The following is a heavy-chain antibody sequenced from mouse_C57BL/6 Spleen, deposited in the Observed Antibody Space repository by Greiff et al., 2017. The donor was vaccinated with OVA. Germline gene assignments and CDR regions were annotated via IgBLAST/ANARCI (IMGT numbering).Heavy chain of an antibody. J-gene: IGHJ3*01. V-gene: IGHV1-59*01. D-gene: IGHD2-1*01. CDR1: GYTFTSYW. CDR2: IDPSDSYT. CDR3: ARGPYGNPFAY. Sequence: VQLQQPGAELVRPGTSVKLSCKASGYTFTSYWMHWVQQRPGQGLEWIGVIDPSDSYTNYNQKFKGKATLTVDTSSSTAYMQLSSLTSEDSAVYYCARGPYGNPFAYWGQGTLVTVSA.